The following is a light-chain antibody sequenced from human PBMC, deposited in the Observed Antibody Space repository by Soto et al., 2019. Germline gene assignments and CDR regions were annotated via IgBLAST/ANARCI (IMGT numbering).Light chain of an antibody. CDR1: QTVSNNY. Sequence: IVLTQSPGSLSLSLGDRATLSCRASQTVSNNYLAWYQQKPGQAPRLLIYGTSNRATGIPDRFSGSGSGTEFTLTISSLQSEDLAVYYCQQYSVTPWTFGRGTKVDIK. CDR2: GTS. V-gene: IGKV3-20*01. CDR3: QQYSVTPWT. J-gene: IGKJ1*01.